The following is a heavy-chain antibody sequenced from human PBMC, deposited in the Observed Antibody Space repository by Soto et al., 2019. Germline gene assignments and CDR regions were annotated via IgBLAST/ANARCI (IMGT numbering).Heavy chain of an antibody. CDR3: ARDLAIRGWFDP. CDR2: ISSSSSYI. J-gene: IGHJ5*02. CDR1: GFTFSGDW. Sequence: PGGSLRLSCVASGFTFSGDWMHWVRQAPGKGLEWVSSISSSSSYIYYADSVKGRFTISRDNAKNSLYLQMNSLRAEDTAVYYCARDLAIRGWFDPWGQGTLVTVSS. V-gene: IGHV3-21*01. D-gene: IGHD3-10*01.